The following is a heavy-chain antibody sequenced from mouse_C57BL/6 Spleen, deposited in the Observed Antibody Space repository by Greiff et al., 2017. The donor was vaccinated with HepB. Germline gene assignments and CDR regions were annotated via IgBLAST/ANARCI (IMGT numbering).Heavy chain of an antibody. J-gene: IGHJ2*01. CDR1: GYSITSGYY. Sequence: DVKLQESGPGLVKPSQSLSLTCSVTGYSITSGYYWNWIRQFPGNKLEWMGYISYDGSNNYNPSLKNRISITRDTSKNQFFLKLNSVTTEDTATYYCARDYDGYYGYFDYWGQGTTLTVSS. CDR3: ARDYDGYYGYFDY. CDR2: ISYDGSN. D-gene: IGHD2-3*01. V-gene: IGHV3-6*01.